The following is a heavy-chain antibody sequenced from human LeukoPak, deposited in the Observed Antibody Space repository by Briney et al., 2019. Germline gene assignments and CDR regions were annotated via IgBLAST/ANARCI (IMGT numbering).Heavy chain of an antibody. CDR1: GFTFSSHY. CDR3: ARSPTSWYFDY. CDR2: ITSSSSDI. D-gene: IGHD2-2*01. Sequence: GGSVRLSCAAYGFTFSSHYMNWFRQAPGKGLEWVSSITSSSSDIFYADSEKGRFTISRDNSKNTLYLQMNSLRPEDTSVYYCARSPTSWYFDYWGQGTLVTVSS. V-gene: IGHV3-21*01. J-gene: IGHJ4*02.